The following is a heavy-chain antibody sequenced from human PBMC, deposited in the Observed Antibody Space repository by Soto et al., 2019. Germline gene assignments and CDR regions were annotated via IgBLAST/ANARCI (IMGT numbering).Heavy chain of an antibody. Sequence: QVQLVQSGAEVKKPGSSVKVSCKASGGTFSSYAISWVRQAPGQGLEWMGGIIPIFGTANYAQKFQGRVTITADECTSTAYMELSSLRSEDTAVYYCARVPSYYYDSSGYSRHFDIWGQGTMVTVSS. J-gene: IGHJ3*02. D-gene: IGHD3-22*01. CDR2: IIPIFGTA. CDR1: GGTFSSYA. CDR3: ARVPSYYYDSSGYSRHFDI. V-gene: IGHV1-69*01.